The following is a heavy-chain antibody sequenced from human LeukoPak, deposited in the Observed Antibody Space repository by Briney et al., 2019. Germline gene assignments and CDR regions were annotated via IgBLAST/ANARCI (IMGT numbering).Heavy chain of an antibody. CDR2: IIPIFCSA. V-gene: IGHV1-69*01. CDR1: GGTFSHYA. Sequence: SVNVSCKASGGTFSHYAIRWVRQAPGQALEWVGGIIPIFCSANYAQKFQGRVTITADGCTIQAYVDLSSLRSEDPSVYYCARAQLERHTYYYYMDVWGKGTTVTVSS. J-gene: IGHJ6*03. CDR3: ARAQLERHTYYYYMDV. D-gene: IGHD1-1*01.